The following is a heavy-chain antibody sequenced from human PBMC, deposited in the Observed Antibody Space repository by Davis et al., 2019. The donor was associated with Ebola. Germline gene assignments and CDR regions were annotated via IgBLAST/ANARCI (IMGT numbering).Heavy chain of an antibody. CDR1: GFTFSSYR. CDR3: ARGSLHSDIDGGGGDFYYGFDV. CDR2: INRDGSST. D-gene: IGHD1-26*01. J-gene: IGHJ6*04. Sequence: GESLKISCAASGFTFSSYRMHWVRQVPGTGLVWVSRINRDGSSTNYADSVTGRFTISRDNAKNTLYLQMNSLRAEDTAVYYCARGSLHSDIDGGGGDFYYGFDVWGKGTTVTVSS. V-gene: IGHV3-74*01.